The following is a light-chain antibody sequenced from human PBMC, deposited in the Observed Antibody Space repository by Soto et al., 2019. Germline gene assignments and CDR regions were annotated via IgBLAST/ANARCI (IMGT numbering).Light chain of an antibody. CDR3: SSYTSDNNPYV. Sequence: QSVLTQPPSVSGAPGQRVTISCTGNNSNLGAGYDVHWYQQLPGAAPKLVIFGNRNRPSGVPERFSGSKSGTSASLAITGLQAEDEADYFCSSYTSDNNPYVFGTGTKVTVL. J-gene: IGLJ1*01. CDR1: NSNLGAGYD. V-gene: IGLV1-40*01. CDR2: GNR.